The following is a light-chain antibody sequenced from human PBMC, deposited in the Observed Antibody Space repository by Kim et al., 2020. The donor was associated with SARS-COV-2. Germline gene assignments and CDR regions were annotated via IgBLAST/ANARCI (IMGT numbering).Light chain of an antibody. Sequence: PGQRAYMRCSGGKLGVSYGCRQQQKPDQSHGLVFNQGSMRPSGIPGRFSGTNSGNAATLTIGGTRAMDEADDYWQAWDSRTAWVFGGGTQLTVL. CDR1: KLGVSY. V-gene: IGLV3-1*01. CDR2: QGS. J-gene: IGLJ3*02. CDR3: QAWDSRTAWV.